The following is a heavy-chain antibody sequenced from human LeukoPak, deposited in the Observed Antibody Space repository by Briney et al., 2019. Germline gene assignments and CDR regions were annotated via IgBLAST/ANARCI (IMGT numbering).Heavy chain of an antibody. V-gene: IGHV4-4*02. Sequence: PSGTLSLTCAVSGGSISSSNWWSWVRQPPGKGLEWIASGDYSGGTYYNPSLESRVAISADMSRNQFSLKLTSVTGADTAVYYCAGERGEEYSSGWYKRNYFDNWGQGIRVTVSS. CDR3: AGERGEEYSSGWYKRNYFDN. CDR2: GDYSGGT. D-gene: IGHD6-19*01. CDR1: GGSISSSNW. J-gene: IGHJ4*02.